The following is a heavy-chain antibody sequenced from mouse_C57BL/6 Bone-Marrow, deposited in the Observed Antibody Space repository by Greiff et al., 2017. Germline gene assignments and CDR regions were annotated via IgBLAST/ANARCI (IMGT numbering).Heavy chain of an antibody. CDR1: GYTFTSYW. V-gene: IGHV1-55*01. CDR3: ARWDGNYVGDY. D-gene: IGHD2-1*01. CDR2: IYPGSGST. J-gene: IGHJ2*01. Sequence: QVHVKQSGAELVKPGASVKMSCKASGYTFTSYWITWVKQRPGQGLEWIGDIYPGSGSTNYNEKFKSKATLTVDTSSSTAYMQLSSLTSEDSAVYYCARWDGNYVGDYWGQGTTLTVSS.